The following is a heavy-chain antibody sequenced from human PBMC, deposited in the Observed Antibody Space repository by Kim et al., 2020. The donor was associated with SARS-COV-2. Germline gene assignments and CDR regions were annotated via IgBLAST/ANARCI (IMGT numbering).Heavy chain of an antibody. Sequence: SSSNGYADAVKGRFPIFRDNARNSLYLQMTSLKPEDTALYYCAKESYGMDVWGQGTTVTVSS. V-gene: IGHV3-9*01. CDR3: AKESYGMDV. CDR2: SSSN. J-gene: IGHJ6*02.